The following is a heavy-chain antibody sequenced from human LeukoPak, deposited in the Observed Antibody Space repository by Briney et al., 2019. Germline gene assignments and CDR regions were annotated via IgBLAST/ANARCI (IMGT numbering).Heavy chain of an antibody. CDR1: GYTFTSYY. Sequence: ASVKVSCKASGYTFTSYYMHWVRRAPGQGLEWMGIINPSGGSTSYAQKFQGRVTMTRDTSTSTVYMELSSLRSEDTAVYYCARDYDILTGYHLYCDYWGQGTLVTVSS. CDR3: ARDYDILTGYHLYCDY. V-gene: IGHV1-46*01. D-gene: IGHD3-9*01. CDR2: INPSGGST. J-gene: IGHJ4*02.